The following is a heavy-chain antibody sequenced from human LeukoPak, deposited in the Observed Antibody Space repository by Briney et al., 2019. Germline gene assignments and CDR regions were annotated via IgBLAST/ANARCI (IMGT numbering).Heavy chain of an antibody. CDR1: GFTFDDYG. CDR2: INWDGGST. J-gene: IGHJ4*02. Sequence: PGGSLRLSCAASGFTFDDYGMSWVRQAPGKGLEWVSGINWDGGSTGYADSVKGRFTISRDNAKNSLYLQMNSLRAEDTALYYCARGYGSGEDGDYCGQGALFTASS. D-gene: IGHD3-10*01. CDR3: ARGYGSGEDGDY. V-gene: IGHV3-20*04.